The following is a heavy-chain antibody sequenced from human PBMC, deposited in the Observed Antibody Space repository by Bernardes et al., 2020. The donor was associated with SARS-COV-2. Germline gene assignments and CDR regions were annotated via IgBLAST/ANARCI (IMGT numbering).Heavy chain of an antibody. CDR1: GDSIGSGNFY. Sequence: SATLSLTCTVSGDSIGSGNFYWSWVRQTPGKGLEWIGYIYYSGSAYYNPSLKSRATISIDTSNNQFSLNVTSVTAADTAVYFCVRGGRSCNGGRCERYYFDYWGLGALVTVSS. J-gene: IGHJ4*02. V-gene: IGHV4-30-4*01. CDR2: IYYSGSA. CDR3: VRGGRSCNGGRCERYYFDY. D-gene: IGHD2-15*01.